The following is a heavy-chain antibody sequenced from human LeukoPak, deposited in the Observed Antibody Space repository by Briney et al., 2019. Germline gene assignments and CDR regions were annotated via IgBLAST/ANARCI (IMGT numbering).Heavy chain of an antibody. CDR3: ARYCSSTGCPLDTFDI. Sequence: ASVKVSCKASGYTFTNYDINWVRQATGQGLEWMGWMNPRTGDAGYAQRFQGRVTMSRNTSITTAYMELSSLRFEDTAVYYCARYCSSTGCPLDTFDIWGQGTLVTVSS. CDR1: GYTFTNYD. D-gene: IGHD2-2*01. V-gene: IGHV1-8*02. CDR2: MNPRTGDA. J-gene: IGHJ3*02.